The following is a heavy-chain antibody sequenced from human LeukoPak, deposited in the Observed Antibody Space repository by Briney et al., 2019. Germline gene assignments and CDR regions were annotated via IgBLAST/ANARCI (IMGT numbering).Heavy chain of an antibody. CDR1: GGSIKSGSYY. Sequence: PSQTLSLTCSVSGGSIKSGSYYWTWIRQPAGKGLEWIGHVYTSGTTYYNSSLKSRVSISVDTSTNQFSLTLNSVTAADTAVYYCARGVLQDYHDISGFHHRGGIDYWGQGTLVTVSS. CDR3: ARGVLQDYHDISGFHHRGGIDY. V-gene: IGHV4-61*09. CDR2: VYTSGTT. D-gene: IGHD3-22*01. J-gene: IGHJ4*02.